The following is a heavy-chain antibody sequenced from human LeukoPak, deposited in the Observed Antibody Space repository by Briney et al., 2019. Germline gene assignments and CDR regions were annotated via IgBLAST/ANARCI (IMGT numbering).Heavy chain of an antibody. J-gene: IGHJ4*02. V-gene: IGHV3-21*01. CDR2: ISTTSTYI. D-gene: IGHD3-9*01. Sequence: PGGSLRLSCAASGFTFSSYSMNWVRQAPGKGLEWLSSISTTSTYIYYADSVKGRFTISRDNAKNSLYLQMNSLRAEDTAIYYCARGAHDLLITYYHFDSWGQGALVTVSS. CDR1: GFTFSSYS. CDR3: ARGAHDLLITYYHFDS.